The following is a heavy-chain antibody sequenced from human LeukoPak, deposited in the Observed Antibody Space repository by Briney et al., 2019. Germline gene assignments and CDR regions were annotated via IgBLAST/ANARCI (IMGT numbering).Heavy chain of an antibody. Sequence: PGRSLRLSCAASGFTFISYGMQWVRRAPGKGLVWVSRINNGGSDMSYADSVKGRFTISRDNAKNTLYLQMKSLRAEDTAVYYCARELPREVTLDYWGQGTPVTVSS. CDR2: INNGGSDM. J-gene: IGHJ4*01. V-gene: IGHV3-74*01. D-gene: IGHD2-21*02. CDR1: GFTFISYG. CDR3: ARELPREVTLDY.